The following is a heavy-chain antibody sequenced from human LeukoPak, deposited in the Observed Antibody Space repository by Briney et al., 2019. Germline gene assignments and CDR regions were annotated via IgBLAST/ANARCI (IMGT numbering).Heavy chain of an antibody. CDR3: AKDNRGYFDY. D-gene: IGHD1-14*01. Sequence: SETLSLTCTVSGGSISSGNYYWSWIRQPAGKGLEWIGRIYTGGSTNYNPSLKSRVTMSVDTSKNQFSLKLSSVTAADTAVYYCAKDNRGYFDYWGQGTLVTVSS. J-gene: IGHJ4*02. V-gene: IGHV4-61*02. CDR1: GGSISSGNYY. CDR2: IYTGGST.